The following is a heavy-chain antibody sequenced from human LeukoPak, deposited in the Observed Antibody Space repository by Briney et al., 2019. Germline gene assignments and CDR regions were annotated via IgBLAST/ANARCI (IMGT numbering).Heavy chain of an antibody. D-gene: IGHD3-16*01. V-gene: IGHV3-48*03. Sequence: GGSLRLSCAASGFTFSSYEMNWVRQAPGKGLEWVSYISSSGSTIYYADSAKGRFTISRDNAKNSLYLQMNSLRAEDTAVYYCARDSGVYYYYGMDVWGKGTTVTVSS. CDR3: ARDSGVYYYYGMDV. CDR2: ISSSGSTI. CDR1: GFTFSSYE. J-gene: IGHJ6*04.